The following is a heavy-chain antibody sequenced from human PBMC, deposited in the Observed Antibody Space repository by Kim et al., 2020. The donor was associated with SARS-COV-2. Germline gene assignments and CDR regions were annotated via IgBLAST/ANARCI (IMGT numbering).Heavy chain of an antibody. J-gene: IGHJ6*01. CDR2: IWYDGST. D-gene: IGHD3-9*01. CDR3: AKTPYEILTDYHADYGMVV. CDR1: GFSFSDFG. V-gene: IGHV3-33*06. Sequence: GGSLRLSCAASGFSFSDFGMRWVRQAPGKGLEWVADIWYDGSTYYADSVKGRCTISREDSENTPFLQMNSMRDADTAVYYCAKTPYEILTDYHADYGMVV.